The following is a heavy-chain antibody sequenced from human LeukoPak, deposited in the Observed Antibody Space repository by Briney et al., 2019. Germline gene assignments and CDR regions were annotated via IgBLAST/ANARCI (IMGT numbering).Heavy chain of an antibody. D-gene: IGHD6-19*01. J-gene: IGHJ4*02. CDR2: IYYSGST. V-gene: IGHV4-59*01. Sequence: SETLSLTCTVSGGSISSYYWSWIRQPPGKGLEWIGYIYYSGSTNYNPSLKSRVTISVDTSKNQFSLKLSSVTAADTAVYYCARVAGRGLVDYWGQGTLVTVSS. CDR3: ARVAGRGLVDY. CDR1: GGSISSYY.